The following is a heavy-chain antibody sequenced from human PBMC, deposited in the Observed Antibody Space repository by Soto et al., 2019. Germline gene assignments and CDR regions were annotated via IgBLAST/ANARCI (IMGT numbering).Heavy chain of an antibody. D-gene: IGHD4-17*01. Sequence: QVQLVQSGAGVKKPGASVKVSCKTSGYTFAAFFIHWIRQAPGQGLEWMGWINPTSGATVSAQKFQDRVTMTRDTSISTAYMELRGLKSDDTAVYYCTRDPDYGDYWGYFFDYWGQGTPVSVSS. J-gene: IGHJ4*02. CDR1: GYTFAAFF. V-gene: IGHV1-2*02. CDR2: INPTSGAT. CDR3: TRDPDYGDYWGYFFDY.